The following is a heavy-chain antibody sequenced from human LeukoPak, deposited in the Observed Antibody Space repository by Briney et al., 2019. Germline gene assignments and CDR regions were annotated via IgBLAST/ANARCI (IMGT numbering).Heavy chain of an antibody. V-gene: IGHV4-59*08. J-gene: IGHJ4*02. Sequence: SETLSLTCTVSGGSISSYYWSWIRQPPGKGLEWIGYISYSGSTNYNPSLKSRVTISGDTSKNQFSLKLSSVTAADTAVYYCARQGYCSSISCRFFDYWGPGTLVTVSP. CDR1: GGSISSYY. CDR3: ARQGYCSSISCRFFDY. D-gene: IGHD2-2*01. CDR2: ISYSGST.